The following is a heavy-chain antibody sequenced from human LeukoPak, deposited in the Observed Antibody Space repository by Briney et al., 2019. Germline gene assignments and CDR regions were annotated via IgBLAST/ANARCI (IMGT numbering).Heavy chain of an antibody. D-gene: IGHD5-12*01. CDR2: IYTSGST. CDR3: ARLWLSHKAFDI. Sequence: SETLSLTCTVSGGSISSYYWSWIRQPPGKGLEWIGYIYTSGSTNYNPSLKSRVTISVDTSKNQFSLKLSSVTAADTAVYYCARLWLSHKAFDIWGQGTMVTVSS. CDR1: GGSISSYY. V-gene: IGHV4-4*09. J-gene: IGHJ3*02.